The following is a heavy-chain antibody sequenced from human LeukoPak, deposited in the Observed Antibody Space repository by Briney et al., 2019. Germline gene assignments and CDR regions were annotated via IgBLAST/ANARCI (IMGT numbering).Heavy chain of an antibody. D-gene: IGHD6-13*01. CDR3: AKGYSSSWHFDY. Sequence: GGSLRLSCAASGFSFDDYAMHWVRQAPGKGLEWVSGISWNSGSIGYADSVKGRFTTSRDNAKNSLYLQMNSLRAEDTAAYYCAKGYSSSWHFDYWGQGTLVTVSS. CDR2: ISWNSGSI. J-gene: IGHJ4*02. V-gene: IGHV3-9*01. CDR1: GFSFDDYA.